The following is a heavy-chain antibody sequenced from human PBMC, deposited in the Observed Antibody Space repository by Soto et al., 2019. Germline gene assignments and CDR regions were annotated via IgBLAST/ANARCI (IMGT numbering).Heavy chain of an antibody. D-gene: IGHD2-15*01. CDR3: VRTSLVVAAATREAY. Sequence: EVQLVESGGGLVQPGGSLRLSCAASGFTFSSYWMHWVRQAPGKGLVWVSRINSDGSSTSYADSVKGRVTISRDNAQNTLYLQMNSLRAADTAVYYSVRTSLVVAAATREAYWGQGTLVTVSS. CDR1: GFTFSSYW. V-gene: IGHV3-74*01. CDR2: INSDGSST. J-gene: IGHJ4*02.